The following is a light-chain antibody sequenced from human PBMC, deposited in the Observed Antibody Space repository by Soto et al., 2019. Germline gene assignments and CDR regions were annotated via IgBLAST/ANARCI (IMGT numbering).Light chain of an antibody. V-gene: IGKV3-11*01. Sequence: VLTQSPVTLSLYPGERATLSCRASQSVSGYLVWYQQKPGQAPRLLIYDPSTRAAGIPARFIGSGSGTDFTLTISSLEPEDSAVHYCQQQLGRHTFGQGTKVDIK. J-gene: IGKJ1*01. CDR1: QSVSGY. CDR2: DPS. CDR3: QQQLGRHT.